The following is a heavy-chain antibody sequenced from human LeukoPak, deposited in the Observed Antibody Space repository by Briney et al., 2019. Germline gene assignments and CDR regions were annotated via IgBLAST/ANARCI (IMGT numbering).Heavy chain of an antibody. CDR1: GFTFSTYS. CDR3: ARDFARAGDYHHFDY. CDR2: XISSSSSM. D-gene: IGHD7-27*01. J-gene: IGHJ4*02. V-gene: IGHV3-21*01. Sequence: PGGSLRLSCAASGFTFSTYSMNWVRQAPGKGLXXXXXXISSSSSMYYAXXXKGXXTISRDNAKNSLYLQMNSLRAEDTAVYYCARDFARAGDYHHFDYWGQGTLVTVSS.